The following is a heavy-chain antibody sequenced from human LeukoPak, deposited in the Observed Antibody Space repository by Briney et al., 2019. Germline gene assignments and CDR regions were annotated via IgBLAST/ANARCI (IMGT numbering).Heavy chain of an antibody. CDR2: IYYSGST. CDR1: GGSISSGDYY. CDR3: AREGGHWSSSSKFDY. Sequence: SETLSLTCTVSGGSISSGDYYWSWIRQPPGKGLEWIGYIYYSGSTYYNPSLKSRVTISVDTSKNQFSLKLSSVTAADTAVYYCAREGGHWSSSSKFDYWGQGTLVTVSS. V-gene: IGHV4-30-4*01. D-gene: IGHD6-6*01. J-gene: IGHJ4*02.